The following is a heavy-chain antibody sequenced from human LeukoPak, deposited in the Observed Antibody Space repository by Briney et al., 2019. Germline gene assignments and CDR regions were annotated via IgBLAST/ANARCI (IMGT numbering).Heavy chain of an antibody. J-gene: IGHJ4*02. Sequence: GRSLRLSCAASGFTFSSYAMHWVRQAPGKGLEWVAVISYDGSNKYYADSVKGRFTISRDNSKNTLYLQMNSLRAEDTAVYYCARESGSSWLSYYFDYWGQGTLVTVSS. CDR2: ISYDGSNK. CDR3: ARESGSSWLSYYFDY. V-gene: IGHV3-30-3*01. CDR1: GFTFSSYA. D-gene: IGHD6-13*01.